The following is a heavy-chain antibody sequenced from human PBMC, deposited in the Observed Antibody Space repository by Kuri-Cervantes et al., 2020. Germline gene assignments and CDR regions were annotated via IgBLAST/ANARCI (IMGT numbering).Heavy chain of an antibody. Sequence: ASVKVSCKASGYTFTSYGISWVRQAPGQGLEWMGWISAYNGNTNYAQKLQGRVTMTTDTSTSTAYMELRSLRSDDTAVYYCARRPVDCSGGNCYSYYYGMDVWGQGTTVTVSS. CDR1: GYTFTSYG. J-gene: IGHJ6*02. V-gene: IGHV1-18*01. CDR3: ARRPVDCSGGNCYSYYYGMDV. CDR2: ISAYNGNT. D-gene: IGHD2-15*01.